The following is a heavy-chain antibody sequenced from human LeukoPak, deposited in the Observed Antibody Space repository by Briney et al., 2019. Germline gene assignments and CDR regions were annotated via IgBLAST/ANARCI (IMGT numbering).Heavy chain of an antibody. J-gene: IGHJ5*02. CDR1: GFTFSSYG. Sequence: GGSLRLSCAASGFTFSSYGMHWVRQAPGKGLEWVAVIWYDGGNKYYADSVKGRFTISRDNAKNSLYLQMNSLRAEDTAVYYCARTLVAAPGSKGGPWGQGTLVTVSS. D-gene: IGHD6-13*01. V-gene: IGHV3-33*03. CDR2: IWYDGGNK. CDR3: ARTLVAAPGSKGGP.